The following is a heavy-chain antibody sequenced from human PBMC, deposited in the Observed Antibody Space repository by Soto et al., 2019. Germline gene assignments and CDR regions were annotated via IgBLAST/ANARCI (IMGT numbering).Heavy chain of an antibody. D-gene: IGHD6-13*01. V-gene: IGHV1-18*01. CDR3: ATDSSSWYIAAFDI. CDR2: ISAYNGNT. CDR1: RYTFTSYG. Sequence: GASVKVSCKASRYTFTSYGISWVRQAPGQGLEWMGWISAYNGNTNYAQKLQGRVTMTTDTSTSTAYMELRSLRSEDTAVYYCATDSSSWYIAAFDIWGQGTMVTVSS. J-gene: IGHJ3*02.